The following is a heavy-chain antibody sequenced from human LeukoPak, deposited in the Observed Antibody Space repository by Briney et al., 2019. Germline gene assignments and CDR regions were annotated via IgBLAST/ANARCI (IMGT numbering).Heavy chain of an antibody. V-gene: IGHV3-33*01. CDR2: IWYDGSNK. J-gene: IGHJ4*02. Sequence: GGSLILSCAASGFTFSSYGMHWVRQAPGKGLEWVAVIWYDGSNKYYADSVKGRFTISRDNSKNTLYLQMNSLRAEDTAVYYCARYESGTRAIDYWGQGTLVTVSS. CDR1: GFTFSSYG. CDR3: ARYESGTRAIDY. D-gene: IGHD1-14*01.